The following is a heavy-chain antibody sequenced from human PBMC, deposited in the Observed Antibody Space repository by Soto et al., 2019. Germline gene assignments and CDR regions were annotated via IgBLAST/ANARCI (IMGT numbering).Heavy chain of an antibody. CDR3: ASWSTTYGGGH. Sequence: EVQLVESGEGLVQPGGSLRLSCVASGFTFSSYSMNWVRQAPGKGLEWVSYISSSSSVIHYADSVKGRFAISRDNAKNSLYLQMNSLRAEDTAVYYCASWSTTYGGGHWGQGTLITVSS. J-gene: IGHJ4*02. CDR1: GFTFSSYS. D-gene: IGHD3-3*01. CDR2: ISSSSSVI. V-gene: IGHV3-48*01.